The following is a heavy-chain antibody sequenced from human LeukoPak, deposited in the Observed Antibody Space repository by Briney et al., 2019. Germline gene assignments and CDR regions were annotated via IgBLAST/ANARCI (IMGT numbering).Heavy chain of an antibody. V-gene: IGHV1-2*02. D-gene: IGHD5-12*01. Sequence: GASVKVSCKASGYTFTGYYMHWVRQAPGQGLEWMGWINPNSGGTNYAQKFQGRVTMTRDTSISTAYMELSRLRSDDTAVYYCARDSPRGGYEHGYWGQGTLVTVSS. CDR3: ARDSPRGGYEHGY. CDR2: INPNSGGT. J-gene: IGHJ4*02. CDR1: GYTFTGYY.